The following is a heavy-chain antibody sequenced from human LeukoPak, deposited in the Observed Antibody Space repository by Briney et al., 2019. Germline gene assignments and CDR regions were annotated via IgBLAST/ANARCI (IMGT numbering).Heavy chain of an antibody. J-gene: IGHJ4*02. CDR3: TVHDYEPDFDY. V-gene: IGHV3-73*01. Sequence: GGSLRLSCAASGFTFSGSAMHWVRQASGKGLEWVGRIRSKANSYATAYAASVKGRFTISRDDSKNTAYLQMNSLKTEDTAVYYCTVHDYEPDFDYWGQGTLVIVSS. CDR1: GFTFSGSA. D-gene: IGHD4-17*01. CDR2: IRSKANSYAT.